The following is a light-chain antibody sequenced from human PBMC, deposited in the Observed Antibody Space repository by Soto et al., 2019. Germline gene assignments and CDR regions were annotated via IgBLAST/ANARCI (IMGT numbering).Light chain of an antibody. J-gene: IGKJ4*02. Sequence: EIVMTQSPATLSVSPGERATLSCRASQSVSSNLAWYQQRPGQARRLLIYGASTRATGIPARFSGSRSGTEFTLSISSLQSEEVAVYHCQQYENWPLTFGGGTKVEIK. CDR2: GAS. CDR1: QSVSSN. V-gene: IGKV3-15*01. CDR3: QQYENWPLT.